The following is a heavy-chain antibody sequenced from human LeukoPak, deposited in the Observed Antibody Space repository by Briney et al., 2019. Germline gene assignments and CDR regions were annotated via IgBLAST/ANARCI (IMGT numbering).Heavy chain of an antibody. CDR1: GGSVSSGNYY. D-gene: IGHD3-10*01. Sequence: PSETLSLTCTVSGGSVSSGNYYWSWIRQPPGKGLEWIGYIYYSGSTNYNPSLKSRVTISVDTSKNQFSLKLSSVTAADTAVYYCASSGPRSVYYFDYWGQGTLVTVSS. J-gene: IGHJ4*02. CDR2: IYYSGST. V-gene: IGHV4-61*01. CDR3: ASSGPRSVYYFDY.